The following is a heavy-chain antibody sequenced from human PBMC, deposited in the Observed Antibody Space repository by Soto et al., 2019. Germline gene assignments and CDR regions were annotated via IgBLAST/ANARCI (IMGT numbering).Heavy chain of an antibody. CDR3: ARQGMAARKYFRKYLDV. D-gene: IGHD6-6*01. J-gene: IGHJ6*02. V-gene: IGHV3-30-3*01. CDR1: GFTFSDYA. Sequence: QVQLMESGGGVVQPGRSLRLSCAASGFTFSDYAVHWVRQAPGKGLEWVTLVSYDGSSKYFADSVKGRFTISRDNSQKTLYLQMNSLRAEDTGVYFCARQGMAARKYFRKYLDVWGQGTTVIVSS. CDR2: VSYDGSSK.